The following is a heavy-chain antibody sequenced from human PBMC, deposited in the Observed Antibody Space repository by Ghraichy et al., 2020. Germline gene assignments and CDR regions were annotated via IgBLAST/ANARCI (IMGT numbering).Heavy chain of an antibody. D-gene: IGHD3-10*01. CDR3: ASQLLWFGELLYNAFDI. CDR2: IIPIFGTA. Sequence: SVKVSCKASGGTFSSYAISWVRQAPGQGLEWMGGIIPIFGTANYAQKFQGRVTITADESTSTAYMELSSLRSEDTAVYYCASQLLWFGELLYNAFDIWGQGTMVTVSS. J-gene: IGHJ3*02. V-gene: IGHV1-69*13. CDR1: GGTFSSYA.